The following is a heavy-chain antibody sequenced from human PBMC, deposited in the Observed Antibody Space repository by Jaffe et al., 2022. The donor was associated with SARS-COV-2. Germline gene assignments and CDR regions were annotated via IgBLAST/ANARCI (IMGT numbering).Heavy chain of an antibody. CDR2: ISYDGSNK. Sequence: QVQLVESGGGVVQPGRSLRLSCAASGFTFSSYGMHWVRQAPGKGLEWVAVISYDGSNKYYADSVKGRFTISRDNSKNTLYLQMNSLRAEDTAVYYCAKVLKYYDSSGYYYPYYYYYGMDVWGQGTTVTVSS. V-gene: IGHV3-30*18. D-gene: IGHD3-22*01. J-gene: IGHJ6*02. CDR1: GFTFSSYG. CDR3: AKVLKYYDSSGYYYPYYYYYGMDV.